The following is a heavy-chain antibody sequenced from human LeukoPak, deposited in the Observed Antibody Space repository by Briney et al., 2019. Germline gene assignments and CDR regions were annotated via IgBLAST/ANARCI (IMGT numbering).Heavy chain of an antibody. CDR2: INHSGST. V-gene: IGHV4-34*01. CDR1: GGSFSGYY. CDR3: ARVPYYYDSSGYYYYYYYGMDV. D-gene: IGHD3-22*01. J-gene: IGHJ6*02. Sequence: SETLSLTCAVYGGSFSGYYWSWIRQPPGKGLEWIGEINHSGSTNYNPSLKSRVTISVDTSKNQFSLKLSSVTAADTAVYYCARVPYYYDSSGYYYYYYYGMDVCGQGTTVTVSS.